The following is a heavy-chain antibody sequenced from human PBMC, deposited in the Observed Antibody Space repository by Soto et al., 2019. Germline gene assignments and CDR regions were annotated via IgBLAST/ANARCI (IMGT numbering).Heavy chain of an antibody. V-gene: IGHV1-24*01. CDR2: FDPEDGET. Sequence: GASVKVSCKVSGYTLTELSMHWVRQAPGKGLEWMGGFDPEDGETIYAQKFQGRVTMTEDTSTDTAYMELSSLRSEDTAVYYCATAQYSYGYGIQPDYWGQGTLVTVSS. CDR3: ATAQYSYGYGIQPDY. CDR1: GYTLTELS. J-gene: IGHJ4*02. D-gene: IGHD5-18*01.